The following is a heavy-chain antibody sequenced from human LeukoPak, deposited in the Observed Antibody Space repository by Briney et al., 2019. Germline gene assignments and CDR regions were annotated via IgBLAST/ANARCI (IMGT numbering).Heavy chain of an antibody. CDR2: IYYSGST. V-gene: IGHV4-59*12. CDR1: GCSISSYY. D-gene: IGHD2-2*01. Sequence: SETLSLTCTVSGCSISSYYWSWIRQPPGKGLEWIGYIYYSGSTNYNPSLKSRVTISVDTSKNQFSLKLSSVTAADTAVYYCARDCSSSSCWVDAFDIWGQGTMVTVSS. J-gene: IGHJ3*02. CDR3: ARDCSSSSCWVDAFDI.